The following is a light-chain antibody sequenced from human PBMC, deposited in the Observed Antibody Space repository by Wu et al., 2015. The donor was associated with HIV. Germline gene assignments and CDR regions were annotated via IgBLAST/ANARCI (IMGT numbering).Light chain of an antibody. Sequence: XGDRVTITCRASQAIKNRFTLVSAETRDSPKLLIYAASILHSGVPSRFXGSGYGTDFTLTINNLQPEDFGTYYCLHNYNYPFXFGQGTKLEMK. V-gene: IGKV1-6*01. J-gene: IGKJ2*01. CDR2: AAS. CDR3: LHNYNYPFX. CDR1: QAIKNR.